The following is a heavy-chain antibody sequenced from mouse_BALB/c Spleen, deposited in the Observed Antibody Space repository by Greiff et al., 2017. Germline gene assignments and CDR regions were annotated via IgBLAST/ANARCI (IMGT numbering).Heavy chain of an antibody. V-gene: IGHV3-6*02. J-gene: IGHJ3*01. CDR3: ARDQDYYGTLFAY. CDR1: GYSITSGYY. Sequence: DVKLQESGPGLVKPSQSLSLTCSVTGYSITSGYYWNWIRQFPGNKLEWMGYISYDGSNNYNPSLKNRISITRDTSKNQFFLKLNSVTTEDTATYYCARDQDYYGTLFAYWGQGTLVTVSA. D-gene: IGHD2-1*01. CDR2: ISYDGSN.